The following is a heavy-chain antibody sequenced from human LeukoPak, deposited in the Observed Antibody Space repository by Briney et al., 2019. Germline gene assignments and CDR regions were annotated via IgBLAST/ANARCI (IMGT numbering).Heavy chain of an antibody. D-gene: IGHD3-3*01. V-gene: IGHV4-30-2*01. J-gene: IGHJ3*02. CDR2: IYHSGNS. CDR1: GVSMTSDGNY. CDR3: ARYGITIFGAVSEAFDI. Sequence: SETLSLTCTVSGVSMTSDGNYWSWIRQPPGKGLEWIGDIYHSGNSNYNPSLKSRVTISVDRSKNQFSLKLTSVTAADTAVYYCARYGITIFGAVSEAFDIWGQGTMVTVSS.